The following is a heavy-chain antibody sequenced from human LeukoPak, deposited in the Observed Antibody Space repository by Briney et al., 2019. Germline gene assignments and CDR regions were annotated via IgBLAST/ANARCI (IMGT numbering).Heavy chain of an antibody. CDR1: GFTFSSYS. Sequence: GGSLRLSCAASGFTFSSYSMNWVRQAPGKGLEWVSSISSSSSYIYYADSVKGRFTISRDNAKNSLYLQMNSLRAEDTAVYYCARVSRSHSSGWYVGFIDYWGQGTLVTVSS. CDR3: ARVSRSHSSGWYVGFIDY. J-gene: IGHJ4*02. V-gene: IGHV3-21*01. D-gene: IGHD6-19*01. CDR2: ISSSSSYI.